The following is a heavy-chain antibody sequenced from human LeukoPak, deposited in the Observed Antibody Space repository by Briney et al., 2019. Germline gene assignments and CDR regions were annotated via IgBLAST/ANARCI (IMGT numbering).Heavy chain of an antibody. CDR1: GFAFSSYA. V-gene: IGHV3-30-3*01. D-gene: IGHD1-26*01. CDR3: ASSGSYRFDY. CDR2: ISYDGSNK. J-gene: IGHJ4*02. Sequence: GGSLRLSCAASGFAFSSYAMHWVRQAPGKGLEWVAVISYDGSNKYYADSVKGRFTISRDNSKNTLYLQMNSLRDEDTAVYYCASSGSYRFDYWGQGTLVTVSS.